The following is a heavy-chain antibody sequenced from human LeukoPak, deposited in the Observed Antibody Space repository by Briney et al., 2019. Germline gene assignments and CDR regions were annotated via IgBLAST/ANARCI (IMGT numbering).Heavy chain of an antibody. J-gene: IGHJ4*02. D-gene: IGHD6-19*01. CDR2: INPNSGGT. CDR1: GYTFTGYY. CDR3: ARDYLENSGVSFDY. Sequence: VASVKVSCKASGYTFTGYYMRWVRQAPGQGLEWMGWINPNSGGTNYAQKFQGRVTMTRDTSISTVYMELSRLRSDDTAVYYCARDYLENSGVSFDYWRQGTLVTVSS. V-gene: IGHV1-2*02.